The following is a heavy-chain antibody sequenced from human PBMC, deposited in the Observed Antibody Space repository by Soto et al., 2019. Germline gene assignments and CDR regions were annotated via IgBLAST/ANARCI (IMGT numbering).Heavy chain of an antibody. CDR1: GGSISSYY. J-gene: IGHJ5*02. CDR3: ARLRDYDIFHWFDP. V-gene: IGHV4-59*08. D-gene: IGHD3-9*01. Sequence: ASETLSLTCTVSGGSISSYYWSWIRQPPGKGLEWIGYIYYSGSTNYNPSLKSRVTISVDTSKNQFSLKLSSVTAADTAVYYCARLRDYDIFHWFDPWGQGTLVTVSS. CDR2: IYYSGST.